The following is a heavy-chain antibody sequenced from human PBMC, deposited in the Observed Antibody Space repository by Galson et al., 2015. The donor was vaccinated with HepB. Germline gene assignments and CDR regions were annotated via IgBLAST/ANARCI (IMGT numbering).Heavy chain of an antibody. D-gene: IGHD3-10*01. CDR1: GGTFSSYT. V-gene: IGHV1-69*02. Sequence: SVKVSCKASGGTFSSYTISWVRQAPGQGLEWMGRIIPILGIANYAQKFQGRVTITADKSTSTAYMELSSLRSEDTAVYYCARAEGILWFGELPYGMDVWGQGTTVTVSS. CDR3: ARAEGILWFGELPYGMDV. J-gene: IGHJ6*02. CDR2: IIPILGIA.